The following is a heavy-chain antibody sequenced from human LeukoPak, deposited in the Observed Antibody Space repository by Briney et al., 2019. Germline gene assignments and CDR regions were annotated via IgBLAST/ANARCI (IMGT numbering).Heavy chain of an antibody. D-gene: IGHD3-10*01. CDR2: IYYSGST. J-gene: IGHJ4*02. V-gene: IGHV4-30-4*01. Sequence: SQTLSLTCTVSGCSISSGDYYWSWIRQPPGKGLEWIGYIYYSGSTYYNPSLKSRVTISVDTSKNQFSLKLSSVTAADTAVYYCARDPVTMVRGVTNDPDYWGQGTLVTVSS. CDR1: GCSISSGDYY. CDR3: ARDPVTMVRGVTNDPDY.